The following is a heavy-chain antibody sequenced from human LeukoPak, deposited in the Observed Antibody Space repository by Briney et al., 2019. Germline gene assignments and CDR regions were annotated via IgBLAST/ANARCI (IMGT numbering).Heavy chain of an antibody. J-gene: IGHJ3*02. D-gene: IGHD2-15*01. CDR3: ARGVGGSRAFDM. Sequence: GGSLRLSCAASGFTVSSNYMSWVRQAPGRGLEWVSVIYSDGSTYYADSVKGGFTISRDNAKNTLYLQMSSLRAEDTAIYYCARGVGGSRAFDMWGQGTMVTVS. CDR2: IYSDGST. CDR1: GFTVSSNY. V-gene: IGHV3-66*01.